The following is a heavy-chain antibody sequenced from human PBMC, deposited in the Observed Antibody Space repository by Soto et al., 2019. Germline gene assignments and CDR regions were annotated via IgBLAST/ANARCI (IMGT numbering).Heavy chain of an antibody. CDR2: IYSGGST. J-gene: IGHJ4*02. CDR3: AGPGEQHRY. CDR1: GFTVSSNH. D-gene: IGHD3-16*01. V-gene: IGHV3-66*01. Sequence: EVQLVESGGGLVQPGGSLRLSCAASGFTVSSNHMSWVRQAPGKGLEWVSLIYSGGSTYYADSVKGRFTFSRDNSQNTLYLPMNRLRAEDMAVYYCAGPGEQHRYWGQGTLVTVSS.